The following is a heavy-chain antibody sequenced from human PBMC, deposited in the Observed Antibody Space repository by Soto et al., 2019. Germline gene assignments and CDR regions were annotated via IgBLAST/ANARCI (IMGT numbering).Heavy chain of an antibody. CDR2: INPSGGST. V-gene: IGHV1-46*01. Sequence: ASVKVSCKASGYTFTSYYMHWVRQAPGQGLEWMGIINPSGGSTSYPQKFQGRVTMTRDTSTGTVYMELSSLRTEDTAVYYCARETGFLEWLVDIPPQGMDVWGQGTTVTVSS. J-gene: IGHJ6*02. D-gene: IGHD3-3*01. CDR1: GYTFTSYY. CDR3: ARETGFLEWLVDIPPQGMDV.